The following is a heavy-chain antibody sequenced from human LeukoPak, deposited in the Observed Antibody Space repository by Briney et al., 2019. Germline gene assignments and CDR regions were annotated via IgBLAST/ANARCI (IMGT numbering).Heavy chain of an antibody. CDR2: ISYDGSNK. V-gene: IGHV3-30*18. D-gene: IGHD3-16*02. CDR3: AKVSGFKITFGGVID. CDR1: GFTVSTNY. Sequence: GGSLRLSCAASGFTVSTNYMNWVRQAPGKGLEWVAVISYDGSNKYYAESVKGRFTISRDNSKNTLYLQMNSLRAEDTAVFYCAKVSGFKITFGGVIDWGQGTPVTVSS. J-gene: IGHJ4*02.